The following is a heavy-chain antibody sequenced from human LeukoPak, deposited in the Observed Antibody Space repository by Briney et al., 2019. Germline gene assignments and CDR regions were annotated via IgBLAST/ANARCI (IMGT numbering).Heavy chain of an antibody. CDR1: GGSLTVYY. D-gene: IGHD3-9*01. Sequence: PSETLSLTCAVYGGSLTVYYWSWIRQPPGKGLEWIGEINHSGSTNYNPSHKSRVTISVDTSKNHFSLKLSSVTAADTAVYYGASGEAYVLRYFDWKPYYYYYMDVWGKGTTVTVFS. CDR3: ASGEAYVLRYFDWKPYYYYYMDV. CDR2: INHSGST. J-gene: IGHJ6*03. V-gene: IGHV4-34*01.